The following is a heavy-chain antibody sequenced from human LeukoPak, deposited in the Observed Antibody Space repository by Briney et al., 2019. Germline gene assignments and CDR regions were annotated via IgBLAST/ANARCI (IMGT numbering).Heavy chain of an antibody. D-gene: IGHD3-3*01. J-gene: IGHJ4*02. CDR1: GFTFSSFS. CDR3: ARDWREVGVDY. V-gene: IGHV3-21*01. Sequence: GGSLRLSCAASGFTFSSFSMNWVRQAPGKGLEWISSISFTSNYIYYADSVKGRFAISRDNAKNSLYLQMNSLRAEDTAVYYCARDWREVGVDYWGQGTLVTVSS. CDR2: ISFTSNYI.